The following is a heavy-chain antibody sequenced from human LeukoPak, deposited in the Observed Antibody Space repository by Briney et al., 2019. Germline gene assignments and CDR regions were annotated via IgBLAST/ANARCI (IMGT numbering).Heavy chain of an antibody. D-gene: IGHD2-15*01. CDR3: AKGGLPWYCSGGSRYSGRNYYYYGMDV. V-gene: IGHV3-23*01. CDR2: ISGSGGST. CDR1: GFTFSSYA. J-gene: IGHJ6*02. Sequence: GGSLRLSCAASGFTFSSYAMSWVRQAPGKGLEWVSAISGSGGSTYYADSVKGRFTISRDNSKNTLYLQMNSLRAEDTAVYYCAKGGLPWYCSGGSRYSGRNYYYYGMDVWGQGTTVTVSS.